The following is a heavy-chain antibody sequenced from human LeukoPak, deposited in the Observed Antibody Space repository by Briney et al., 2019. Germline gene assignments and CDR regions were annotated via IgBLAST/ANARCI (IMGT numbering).Heavy chain of an antibody. CDR1: GGTFSSYA. V-gene: IGHV1-69*05. D-gene: IGHD3-16*01. CDR3: ARESRGYVWGFPFDY. CDR2: IIPIFGTA. Sequence: ASVRVSCKASGGTFSSYAISWVRQAPGQGLEWMGGIIPIFGTANYAQKFQGRVTITTDESTSTDYMELSSLRSEDTAVYYCARESRGYVWGFPFDYWGQGTLVTVSS. J-gene: IGHJ4*02.